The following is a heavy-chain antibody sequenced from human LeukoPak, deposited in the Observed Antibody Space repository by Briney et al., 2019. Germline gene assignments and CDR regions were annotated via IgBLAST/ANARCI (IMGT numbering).Heavy chain of an antibody. J-gene: IGHJ4*02. V-gene: IGHV3-48*04. CDR1: GFTFSSYW. CDR3: ARDRVGDYMYYFDY. Sequence: GGSLRLSCAASGFTFSSYWMHWVRQAPGKGLEWVSYISSSGSTIYYADSVKGRFTISRDNAKNSLYLQMNSLRAEDTAVYYCARDRVGDYMYYFDYWGQGTLVTVSS. CDR2: ISSSGSTI. D-gene: IGHD4-11*01.